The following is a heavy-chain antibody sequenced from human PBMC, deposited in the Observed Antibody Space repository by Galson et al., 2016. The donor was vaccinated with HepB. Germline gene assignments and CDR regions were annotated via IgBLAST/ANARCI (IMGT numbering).Heavy chain of an antibody. V-gene: IGHV4-30-2*01. CDR2: IYHSGRA. CDR1: GDSISSGGYS. CDR3: ARVPPATWYGYFDS. J-gene: IGHJ4*02. Sequence: TLSLTCAVSGDSISSGGYSWSWIRQPPGKGLEWIGYIYHSGRANYNPSLKSRVTMSVDKSKNNFSLNLNSVTAADTAVYYCARVPPATWYGYFDSWGPGTLVTASS. D-gene: IGHD6-13*01.